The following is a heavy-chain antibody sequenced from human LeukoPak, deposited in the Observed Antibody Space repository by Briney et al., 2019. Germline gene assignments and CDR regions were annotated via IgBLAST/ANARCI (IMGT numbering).Heavy chain of an antibody. CDR2: INPNSGGT. V-gene: IGHV1-2*02. CDR1: GYTFTGYY. J-gene: IGHJ4*02. CDR3: AREGSGYCSSTSCRYRRYYFDY. D-gene: IGHD2-2*01. Sequence: GASVKVSCKASGYTFTGYYMHWVRQAPGQGLEWMGWINPNSGGTNHAQKFQGRVTTTRDTSISTAYMELSRLRSDDTAVYYCAREGSGYCSSTSCRYRRYYFDYWGQGTLVTVSS.